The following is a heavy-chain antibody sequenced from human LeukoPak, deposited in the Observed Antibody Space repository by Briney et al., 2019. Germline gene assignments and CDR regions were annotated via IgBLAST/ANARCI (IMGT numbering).Heavy chain of an antibody. CDR1: WFSLSTSGIR. CDR3: ARTPYCGGDCYVDS. J-gene: IGHJ4*02. Sequence: SGPALVKPTQTLTLTCTFAWFSLSTSGIRVSWIRQPPGKALEWLARIDWDDDKFYSTSLKTRLTISKDTSKNQVVLTMTNMDPVDTPTYYCARTPYCGGDCYVDSWGQGTLVTVSS. V-gene: IGHV2-70*04. D-gene: IGHD2-21*02. CDR2: IDWDDDK.